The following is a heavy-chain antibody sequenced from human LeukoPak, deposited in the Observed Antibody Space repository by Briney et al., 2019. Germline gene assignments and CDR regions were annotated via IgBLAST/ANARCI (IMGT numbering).Heavy chain of an antibody. Sequence: SQTLSLTCTVSGGSISGSISYWSWIRQPPGKGLEWIGYIYHSGTTYYNPSLKSRVTISVDRSKNQFSLKLSSVTAADTAVYYCARATSSSPREPDSVRVGFDYWGQGTLVTVSS. D-gene: IGHD2-2*01. CDR1: GGSISGSISY. CDR3: ARATSSSPREPDSVRVGFDY. J-gene: IGHJ4*02. CDR2: IYHSGTT. V-gene: IGHV4-30-2*01.